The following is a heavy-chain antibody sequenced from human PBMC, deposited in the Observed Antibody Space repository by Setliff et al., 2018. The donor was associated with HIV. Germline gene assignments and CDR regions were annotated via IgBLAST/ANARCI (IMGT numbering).Heavy chain of an antibody. J-gene: IGHJ4*02. CDR3: ARLGRAIDDGGSSVRLDF. D-gene: IGHD2-15*01. CDR1: DDSFSNYD. V-gene: IGHV4-4*09. Sequence: PSETLSLTCVVSDDSFSNYDWTWIRQSPGKALEWIGYISSSGTTNYNPSLRSRVTISMETSNTRFSLWLRSATAADTATYFCARLGRAIDDGGSSVRLDFWGQGVLVTVSS. CDR2: ISSSGTT.